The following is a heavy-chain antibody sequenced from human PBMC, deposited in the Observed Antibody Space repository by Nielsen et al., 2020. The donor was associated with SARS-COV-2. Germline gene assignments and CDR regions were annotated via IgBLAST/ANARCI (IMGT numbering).Heavy chain of an antibody. D-gene: IGHD6-25*01. Sequence: GESLKISCAASGFTFSSYWMHWVRQAPGKGLVWVSRINSDGSSTSYADSVKGRFTISRDNAKNTLYLQMNSLRGDDTAVYYCAREMYSSGWDWGPGTQVIVSS. J-gene: IGHJ4*02. CDR3: AREMYSSGWD. CDR1: GFTFSSYW. CDR2: INSDGSST. V-gene: IGHV3-74*01.